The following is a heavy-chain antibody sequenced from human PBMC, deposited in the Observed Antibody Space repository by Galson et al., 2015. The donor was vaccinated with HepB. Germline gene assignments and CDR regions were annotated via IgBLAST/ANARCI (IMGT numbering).Heavy chain of an antibody. Sequence: SCKASGYIFTSYGISWVRQAPGQGLEWMGRISGYNGNTNYAQKLQGRVTMTTDTSTSTAYMELRSLRSDDTAVYYCAREREDYGGNYDFDYWGQGTLVTVSS. CDR2: ISGYNGNT. CDR1: GYIFTSYG. V-gene: IGHV1-18*01. D-gene: IGHD4-23*01. J-gene: IGHJ4*02. CDR3: AREREDYGGNYDFDY.